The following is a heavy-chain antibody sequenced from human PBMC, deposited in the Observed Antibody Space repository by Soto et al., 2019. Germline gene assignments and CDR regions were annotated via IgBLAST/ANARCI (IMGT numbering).Heavy chain of an antibody. CDR3: ARDTQQDSNGYYLEWFDP. CDR1: GYTFYRYG. Sequence: GASVKVSCKASGYTFYRYGITWVRQAPGQGLEWMGWINPSNDNTNYAQKFRGRVTMTTDASTSTAHMELRSLKSDDTAVYYCARDTQQDSNGYYLEWFDPWGQGTQVTVS. V-gene: IGHV1-18*01. D-gene: IGHD3-22*01. CDR2: INPSNDNT. J-gene: IGHJ5*02.